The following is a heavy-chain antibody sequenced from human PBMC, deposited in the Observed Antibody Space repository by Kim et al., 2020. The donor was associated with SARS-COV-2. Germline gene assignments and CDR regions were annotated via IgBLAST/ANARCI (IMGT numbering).Heavy chain of an antibody. J-gene: IGHJ6*02. CDR2: IYHSGST. CDR1: GGSISSSNW. V-gene: IGHV4-4*02. Sequence: SETLSLTCAVSGGSISSSNWWSCVRQPPGKGLEWIGDIYHSGSTYYNPSIKSRVTISVDKSKHQFSLKLSSVTAADPAEYYCARGTYDILTGYGIYYGMDVWGQGTTVTVSS. CDR3: ARGTYDILTGYGIYYGMDV. D-gene: IGHD3-9*01.